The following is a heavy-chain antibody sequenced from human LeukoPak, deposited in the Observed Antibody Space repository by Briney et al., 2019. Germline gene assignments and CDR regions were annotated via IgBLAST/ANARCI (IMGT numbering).Heavy chain of an antibody. Sequence: SETLSLTCAVYGGSFSGYYWSWIGQPPGKGLEWIGEINHSGSTNYNPSLKSRVTISVDTSKNQFSLKLSSVTAADTAVYYCASTAYYFDYWGQGTLVTVSS. J-gene: IGHJ4*02. CDR2: INHSGST. CDR3: ASTAYYFDY. V-gene: IGHV4-34*01. CDR1: GGSFSGYY.